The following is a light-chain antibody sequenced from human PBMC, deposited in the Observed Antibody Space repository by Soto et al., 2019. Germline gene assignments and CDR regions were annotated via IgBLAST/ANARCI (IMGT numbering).Light chain of an antibody. J-gene: IGKJ1*01. V-gene: IGKV1-6*01. CDR3: LQDYGDSWT. Sequence: AIQLTQSQSSLSACVGDRVTLTWLASQDVSNDLGWYQQKPGQAPKLLIYAASNLYTGVPSRFSGSRSGTEFTLTISSLQPEDFASYYCLQDYGDSWTFGQGTKVDIK. CDR2: AAS. CDR1: QDVSND.